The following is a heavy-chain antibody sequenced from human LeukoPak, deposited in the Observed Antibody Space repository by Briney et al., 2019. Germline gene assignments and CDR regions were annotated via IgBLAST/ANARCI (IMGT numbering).Heavy chain of an antibody. CDR3: ARQGYTASYYFLDS. V-gene: IGHV4-4*07. CDR1: GDFFRSYW. D-gene: IGHD1-26*01. Sequence: SETLSLTCDVSGDFFRSYWWGWVRQPAGKGLEWNGRIYATGSTKFNPSLKSRLTMSMDTSTNQFSLKLTSVTAADTAVYFCARQGYTASYYFLDSWSQGILVTVSS. CDR2: IYATGST. J-gene: IGHJ4*02.